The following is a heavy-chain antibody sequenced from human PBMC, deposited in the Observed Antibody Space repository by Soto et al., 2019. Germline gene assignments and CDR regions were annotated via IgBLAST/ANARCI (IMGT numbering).Heavy chain of an antibody. CDR1: GFTFSSYA. J-gene: IGHJ5*02. Sequence: GGSLRLSCAASGFTFSSYAMSWVRQAPGKGLEWVSAISGSGGSTYYADSVKGRFTISRDNSKNTLYLQMNSLRAEDTAVYYCAKDPNFDWLSYNWFDPWGQGTLVTVSS. CDR3: AKDPNFDWLSYNWFDP. V-gene: IGHV3-23*01. D-gene: IGHD3-9*01. CDR2: ISGSGGST.